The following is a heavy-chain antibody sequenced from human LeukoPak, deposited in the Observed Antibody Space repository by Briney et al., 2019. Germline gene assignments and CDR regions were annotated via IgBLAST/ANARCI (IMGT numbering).Heavy chain of an antibody. CDR2: ISYSGKS. Sequence: SETLSLNCTVSGGFMTNYYWGYIRQPPRKGLDWIAYISYSGKSNYNPSLRSRVTMSVDMSKNQFSLKLTSVTAADTAVYHCVRVGRSLHWNPDFWGLGTLVTVSS. J-gene: IGHJ4*02. D-gene: IGHD1-1*01. CDR3: VRVGRSLHWNPDF. V-gene: IGHV4-59*01. CDR1: GGFMTNYY.